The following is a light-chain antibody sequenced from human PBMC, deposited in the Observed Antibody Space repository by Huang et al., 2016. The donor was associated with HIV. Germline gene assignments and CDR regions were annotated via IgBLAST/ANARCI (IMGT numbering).Light chain of an antibody. V-gene: IGKV1-NL1*01. CDR1: QDISIS. J-gene: IGKJ2*01. CDR3: QQYYIPPRT. Sequence: DIQMDQSPSSLSVSLGDRVTITCRATQDISISLAWFQKKPGSAPRLLLYDTSKLNTGVPSRCSGRGSGTSHTLTISCLQPEDSATYYFQQYYIPPRTFGPGTKLEI. CDR2: DTS.